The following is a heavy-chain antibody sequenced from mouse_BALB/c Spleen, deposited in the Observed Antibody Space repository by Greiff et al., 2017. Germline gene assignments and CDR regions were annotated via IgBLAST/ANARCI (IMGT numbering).Heavy chain of an antibody. CDR1: GYTFTNYW. D-gene: IGHD2-4*01. V-gene: IGHV1-63*02. CDR2: IYPGGGYT. Sequence: VQLQQSGAELVRPGTSVKISCKASGYTFTNYWLGWVKQRPGHGLEWIGDIYPGGGYTNYNEKFKGKATLTADTSSSTAYMQLSSLTSEDSAVYFCARGGYYDYDRFAYWGHGTLVTVSA. CDR3: ARGGYYDYDRFAY. J-gene: IGHJ3*01.